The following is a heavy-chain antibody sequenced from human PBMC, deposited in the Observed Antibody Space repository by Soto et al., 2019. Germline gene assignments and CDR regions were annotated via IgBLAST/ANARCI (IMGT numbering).Heavy chain of an antibody. Sequence: SETLSLTCAVYGGSFSGYYWSWIRQPPGKGLEWIGEINHSGSTNYNPSLKSRVTISVDTSKNQFSLKLSSVTAADTAVYYCARGPAAIFGDAFDIWDQGTMVT. CDR2: INHSGST. J-gene: IGHJ3*02. D-gene: IGHD3-10*02. CDR3: ARGPAAIFGDAFDI. V-gene: IGHV4-34*01. CDR1: GGSFSGYY.